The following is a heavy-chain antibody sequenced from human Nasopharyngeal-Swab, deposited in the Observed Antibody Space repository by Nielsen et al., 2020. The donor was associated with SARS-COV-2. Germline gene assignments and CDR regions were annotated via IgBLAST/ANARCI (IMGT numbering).Heavy chain of an antibody. D-gene: IGHD2-21*01. CDR3: ASPPSYCATSNCYWRLQY. Sequence: WVRQAPGQGLEWLGAVVPLLRTTHDAPQFQGRVTMNADESTSTAYMEMSSLRSDDTAVYYCASPPSYCATSNCYWRLQYWGRGTLVTVSS. CDR2: VVPLLRTT. J-gene: IGHJ4*02. V-gene: IGHV1-69*01.